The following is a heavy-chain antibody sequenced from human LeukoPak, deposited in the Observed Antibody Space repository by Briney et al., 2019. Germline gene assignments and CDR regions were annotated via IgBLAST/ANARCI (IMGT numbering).Heavy chain of an antibody. CDR2: IYYSGST. CDR3: ARGGQEMATIFDY. Sequence: SETLSLTCTVSGGSISSSSYYWGWIRQPPGKGLEWIGSIYYSGSTYYNPSLKSRVTISVDRSKNQFSLKLSSVTAADTAVYYCARGGQEMATIFDYWGQGTLVTVSS. J-gene: IGHJ4*02. CDR1: GGSISSSSYY. D-gene: IGHD5-24*01. V-gene: IGHV4-39*07.